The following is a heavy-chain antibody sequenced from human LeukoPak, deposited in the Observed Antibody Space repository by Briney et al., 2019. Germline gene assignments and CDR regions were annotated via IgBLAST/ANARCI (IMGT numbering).Heavy chain of an antibody. CDR3: TRDKGGTTSSLRGYKYAHDY. CDR1: GYTFTGYY. D-gene: IGHD5-24*01. Sequence: ASVKVSCKASGYTFTGYYMHWVRQAPGQGPEWMGRINPDSGDTNYAQKFQGRVTMTRDTSISTAYMELSRLRSDDTAVYYCTRDKGGTTSSLRGYKYAHDYWGQGTLVIVSS. CDR2: INPDSGDT. J-gene: IGHJ4*02. V-gene: IGHV1-2*06.